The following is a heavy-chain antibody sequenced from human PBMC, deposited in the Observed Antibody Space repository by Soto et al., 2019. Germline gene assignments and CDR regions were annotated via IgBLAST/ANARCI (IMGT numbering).Heavy chain of an antibody. CDR2: ISAYNGNT. CDR3: ARDIVGYYYDSSGYPPFFQH. J-gene: IGHJ1*01. D-gene: IGHD3-22*01. V-gene: IGHV1-18*01. CDR1: GYTFTSYG. Sequence: ASVKVSCKASGYTFTSYGISWVRQAPGQGLEWMGWISAYNGNTNYAQKLQGRVTMTTDTSTSTAYMELSSLRSDDTAVYYCARDIVGYYYDSSGYPPFFQHWGQGTLVTVSS.